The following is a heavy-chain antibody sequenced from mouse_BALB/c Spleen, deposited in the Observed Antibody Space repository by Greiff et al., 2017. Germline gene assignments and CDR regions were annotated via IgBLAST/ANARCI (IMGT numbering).Heavy chain of an antibody. CDR2: IWGDGST. D-gene: IGHD1-1*01. Sequence: VQLQQSGPGLVAPSQSLSITCTVSGFSLTGYGVNWVRQPPGKGLEWLGMIWGDGSTDYNSALKSRLSISKDNSKSQVFLKMNSLQTDDTARYYCARGHYGSSSWFAYWGQGTLVTVSA. CDR3: ARGHYGSSSWFAY. CDR1: GFSLTGYG. V-gene: IGHV2-6-7*01. J-gene: IGHJ3*01.